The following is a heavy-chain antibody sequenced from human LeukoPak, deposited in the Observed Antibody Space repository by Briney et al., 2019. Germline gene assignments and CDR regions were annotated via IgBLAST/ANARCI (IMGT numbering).Heavy chain of an antibody. CDR2: IYSGGCT. CDR3: ARDRRYCSGSSCYSGVDY. CDR1: GFTVSSNY. V-gene: IGHV3-53*01. J-gene: IGHJ4*02. Sequence: PGGSLRLSCADSGFTVSSNYMTWVRQAPGKGLEWVSVIYSGGCTYYGDSVKGRFTISRDNSKNTLYLQMNSLRAEDTAVYYCARDRRYCSGSSCYSGVDYWGQGTLVTVSS. D-gene: IGHD2-15*01.